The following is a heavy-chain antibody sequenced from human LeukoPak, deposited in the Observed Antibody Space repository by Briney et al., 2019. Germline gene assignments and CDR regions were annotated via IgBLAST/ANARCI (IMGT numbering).Heavy chain of an antibody. CDR3: VKAYCTTTSCYPDY. V-gene: IGHV3-64D*06. CDR1: GFTFSSYP. CDR2: ISINGGST. J-gene: IGHJ4*02. D-gene: IGHD2-2*01. Sequence: GGSLRLSCLASGFTFSSYPMYWVRQAPGKGLEYVSFISINGGSTLYADSVKGRFTISRDNSKNPLYLQMSSLRAEDTAVYYCVKAYCTTTSCYPDYWGQGTLVTVSS.